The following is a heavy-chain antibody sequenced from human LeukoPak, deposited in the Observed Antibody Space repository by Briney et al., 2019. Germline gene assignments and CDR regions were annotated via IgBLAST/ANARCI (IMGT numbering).Heavy chain of an antibody. CDR3: AAANYDILTGYYIGFDY. CDR1: GYTFTSYG. J-gene: IGHJ4*02. Sequence: ASVKVSCKXSGYTFTSYGISWVRQAPGQGLEWMGWISAYNGNTNYAQKLQGRVTITTDTSTSTAYMELRSLRSDDTAVYYCAAANYDILTGYYIGFDYWGQGTLVTVSS. D-gene: IGHD3-9*01. V-gene: IGHV1-18*01. CDR2: ISAYNGNT.